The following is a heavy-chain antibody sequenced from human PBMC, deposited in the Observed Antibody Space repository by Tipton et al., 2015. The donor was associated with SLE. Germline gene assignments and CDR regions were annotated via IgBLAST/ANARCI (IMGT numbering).Heavy chain of an antibody. CDR1: GYSISSDYY. CDR3: ARDGDAIVGTTGAFDI. CDR2: IYHSGNT. J-gene: IGHJ3*02. Sequence: TLSLTCTVSGYSISSDYYWGWIRQPPGKGLTWIGNIYHSGNTYYSPSLRSRPTISIDASKNQFSMRLTSVTAADTAVYYCARDGDAIVGTTGAFDIWGQGTMVTVSS. V-gene: IGHV4-38-2*02. D-gene: IGHD1-26*01.